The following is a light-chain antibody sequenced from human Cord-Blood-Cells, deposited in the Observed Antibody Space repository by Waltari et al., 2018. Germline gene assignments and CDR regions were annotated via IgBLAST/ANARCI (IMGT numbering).Light chain of an antibody. CDR3: SSYAGSKNLV. V-gene: IGLV2-8*01. J-gene: IGLJ2*01. CDR2: ELS. Sequence: QSALTQPPSASGSPGQSVTISCTGTSRDVGAYNYVSWYQPHPGKAPKLRIYELSQRPLWVPDRFSGSKSGNTASLIVSGLQAEDEADYYCSSYAGSKNLVSGGGTKLTVL. CDR1: SRDVGAYNY.